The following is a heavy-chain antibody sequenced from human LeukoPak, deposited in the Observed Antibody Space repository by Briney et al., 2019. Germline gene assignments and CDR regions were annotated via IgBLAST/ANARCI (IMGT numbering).Heavy chain of an antibody. J-gene: IGHJ6*02. D-gene: IGHD6-19*01. CDR1: GYTFTSYD. V-gene: IGHV1-8*01. CDR2: MNPNSGNT. Sequence: ASVKVSCKASGYTFTSYDINWVRQATGQGLEWMGWMNPNSGNTGYAQKFQGRVTMTRNTSISTAYMELSSLRSEDTAVYYCATKGWLVQRRRDYGMDVWGQGTTVTVSS. CDR3: ATKGWLVQRRRDYGMDV.